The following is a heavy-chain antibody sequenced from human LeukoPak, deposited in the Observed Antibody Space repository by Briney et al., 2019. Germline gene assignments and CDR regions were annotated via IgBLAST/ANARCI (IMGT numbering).Heavy chain of an antibody. J-gene: IGHJ4*02. V-gene: IGHV4-34*01. D-gene: IGHD2-15*01. CDR3: AKSGLNRLDY. CDR2: INHSGST. CDR1: GGSFSGYY. Sequence: SETLSLTCAVYGGSFSGYYWSWIRQPPGKGLEWIGEINHSGSTNYNPSLKSRVTISVGTSKNQFSLKLSSVTAADTAVYYCAKSGLNRLDYWGQGTLVTVSS.